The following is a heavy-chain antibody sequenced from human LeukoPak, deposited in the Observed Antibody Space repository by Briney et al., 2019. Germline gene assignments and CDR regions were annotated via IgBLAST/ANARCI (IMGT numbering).Heavy chain of an antibody. CDR1: GVSIGSGPNY. CDR2: IYENART. J-gene: IGHJ4*02. CDR3: ARHSGYERD. V-gene: IGHV4-30-4*01. Sequence: SETLSLTCTVSGVSIGSGPNYGSWIRQPPGKGLEWIAFIYENARTHYKSSLESRVTVSFDTSKSQFSLKLTSVTAADTAVYYCARHSGYERDWGQGILVTVSS. D-gene: IGHD5-12*01.